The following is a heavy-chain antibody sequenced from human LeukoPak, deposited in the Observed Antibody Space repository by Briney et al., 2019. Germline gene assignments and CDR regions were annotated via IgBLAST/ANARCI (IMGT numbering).Heavy chain of an antibody. CDR3: ARADFGDYVFY. J-gene: IGHJ4*02. V-gene: IGHV4-59*01. D-gene: IGHD3-10*01. CDR1: GGSISSYY. Sequence: KASETLSLTCTVSGGSISSYYWSWIRQPPGKGLEWIGYIYYSGSTNYNPSLESRVTISVDTSKNQFSLKLSSVTAADTAVYYCARADFGDYVFYWGQGTLVTVSS. CDR2: IYYSGST.